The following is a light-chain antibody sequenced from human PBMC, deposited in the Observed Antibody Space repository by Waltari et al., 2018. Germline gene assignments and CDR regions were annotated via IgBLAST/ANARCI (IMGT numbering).Light chain of an antibody. J-gene: IGKJ1*01. CDR3: QHYVRLPAT. Sequence: EIVLTQSPGTLSLSPGERATLSCWASQSVGGTLAWYQHKPGQAPRLLIYGASSRATGIPDRFSGSGSGTEFSLTISRLEPEDFAVYYCQHYVRLPATFGQGTKVEIK. CDR1: QSVGGT. V-gene: IGKV3-20*01. CDR2: GAS.